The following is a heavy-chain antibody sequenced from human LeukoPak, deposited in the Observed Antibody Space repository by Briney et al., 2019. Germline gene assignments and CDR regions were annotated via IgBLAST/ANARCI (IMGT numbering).Heavy chain of an antibody. CDR3: ARSDIVVVVAATPNNQFDY. V-gene: IGHV4-39*07. J-gene: IGHJ4*02. Sequence: SETLSLTCTVSGGSISSSSYYWGWIRQPPGKGLEWIGSIYYSGSTYYNPSLKSRVTISVDTSKNQFSLKLSSVTAADTAVYYCARSDIVVVVAATPNNQFDYWGQGTLVTVSS. D-gene: IGHD2-15*01. CDR2: IYYSGST. CDR1: GGSISSSSYY.